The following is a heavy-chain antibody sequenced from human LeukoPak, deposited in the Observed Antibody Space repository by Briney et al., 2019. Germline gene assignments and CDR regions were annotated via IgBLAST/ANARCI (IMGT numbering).Heavy chain of an antibody. Sequence: ASVKVSCKASGYTFTGYDMHWVRQAPGQGLEWMGWISGHNGNTKYAQKLQGRVTMTTDTSTSTAYMELRSLRSDDTAVYYCARTSYVWGSYRSEDAFDIWDQGTMVTVSS. V-gene: IGHV1-18*04. CDR1: GYTFTGYD. CDR2: ISGHNGNT. D-gene: IGHD3-16*02. J-gene: IGHJ3*02. CDR3: ARTSYVWGSYRSEDAFDI.